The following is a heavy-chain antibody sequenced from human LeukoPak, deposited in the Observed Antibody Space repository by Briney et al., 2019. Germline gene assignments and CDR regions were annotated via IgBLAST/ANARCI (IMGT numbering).Heavy chain of an antibody. CDR3: ARVLGVKGYYYYYMDV. CDR2: INHSGST. Sequence: PSETLSLTCSVSGGSISSSSSYWGWIRQPPGKGLEWIGEINHSGSTNYNPSLKSRVTISVDTSKNQFSLKLSSVTAADTAVYYCARVLGVKGYYYYYMDVWGNGTTVTVSS. D-gene: IGHD3-10*01. CDR1: GGSISSSSSY. V-gene: IGHV4-39*07. J-gene: IGHJ6*03.